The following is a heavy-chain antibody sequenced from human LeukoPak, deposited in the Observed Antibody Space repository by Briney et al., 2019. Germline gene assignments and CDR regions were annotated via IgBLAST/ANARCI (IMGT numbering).Heavy chain of an antibody. CDR3: ARDLISEYSRSHSHFDP. J-gene: IGHJ5*02. Sequence: SETLSLTCTVSGGSFSGHYWSWIRQPPGKGLEWIGYIYYRGSTSYNPSLKSRVTISIDTSKNQFSLDLSSVTAADTAVYYCARDLISEYSRSHSHFDPWGQGALVTVSS. D-gene: IGHD5-12*01. V-gene: IGHV4-59*11. CDR1: GGSFSGHY. CDR2: IYYRGST.